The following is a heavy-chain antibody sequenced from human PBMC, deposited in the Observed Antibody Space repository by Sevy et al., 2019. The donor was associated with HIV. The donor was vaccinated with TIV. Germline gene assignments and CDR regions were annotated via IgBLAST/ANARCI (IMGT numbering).Heavy chain of an antibody. Sequence: SETLSLTCTVSGASMRSSHYWAWIRQPRGKGLEWVDLIYNAGSTYYNPSLKTRLIISIDTSMNQFSLKLNSVTAADTAVYYSARLPQWLGPSFDSWGQGILVTVSS. CDR2: IYNAGST. CDR1: GASMRSSHY. V-gene: IGHV4-39*01. D-gene: IGHD6-19*01. J-gene: IGHJ4*02. CDR3: ARLPQWLGPSFDS.